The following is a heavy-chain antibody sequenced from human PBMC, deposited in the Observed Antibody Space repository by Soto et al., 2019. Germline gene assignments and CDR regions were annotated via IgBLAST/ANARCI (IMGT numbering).Heavy chain of an antibody. Sequence: LSLTCTVSGGSISSGGYYWSWIRQHPGKGLEWIGYIYYSGSTYYNPSLKSRVTISVDTSKNQFSLKLSSVTAADTAVYYCARESKLLNSDDFDYWGQGTLVTVSS. V-gene: IGHV4-31*03. CDR3: ARESKLLNSDDFDY. J-gene: IGHJ4*02. CDR1: GGSISSGGYY. CDR2: IYYSGST. D-gene: IGHD1-20*01.